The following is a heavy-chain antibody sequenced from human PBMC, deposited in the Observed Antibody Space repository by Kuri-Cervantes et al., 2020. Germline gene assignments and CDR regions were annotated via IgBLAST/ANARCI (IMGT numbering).Heavy chain of an antibody. J-gene: IGHJ6*03. Sequence: GSLRLSCAASGFTFRSYAMSWVRQTPGKGLEWIGEINHSGSTNYNPSLKSRVTISVDTSKNQFSLKLRSVTAEDTAVYYCARTESLVGATYMDVWGKGTTVTVSS. V-gene: IGHV4-34*01. D-gene: IGHD1-26*01. CDR1: GFTFRSYA. CDR3: ARTESLVGATYMDV. CDR2: INHSGST.